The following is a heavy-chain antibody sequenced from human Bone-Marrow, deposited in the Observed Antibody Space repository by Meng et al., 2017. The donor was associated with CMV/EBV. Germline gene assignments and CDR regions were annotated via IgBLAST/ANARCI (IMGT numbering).Heavy chain of an antibody. D-gene: IGHD6-19*01. Sequence: GESLKISCAASGFTFSSYSMNWVRQAPGKGLEWVSSISSSSSYIYYADSVKGRFTISRDNAKNSLYLQMNSLRAEDTAVYYCARLIAVAGTGDYWGQGTLVTVSS. J-gene: IGHJ4*02. CDR2: ISSSSSYI. CDR1: GFTFSSYS. V-gene: IGHV3-21*01. CDR3: ARLIAVAGTGDY.